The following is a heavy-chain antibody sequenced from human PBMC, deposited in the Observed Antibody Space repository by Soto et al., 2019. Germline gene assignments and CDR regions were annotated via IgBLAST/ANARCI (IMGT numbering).Heavy chain of an antibody. CDR1: GGSFSGYY. CDR2: INHSGST. V-gene: IGHV4-34*01. CDR3: ARTATWRYYFDY. J-gene: IGHJ4*02. D-gene: IGHD2-21*02. Sequence: PSETLSLTCAVYGGSFSGYYWSWIRQPPGKGLEWIGEINHSGSTNYNPSLKSRVTISVDTSKNQFSLKLSSVTAADTAVYYCARTATWRYYFDYWGQGTLVIVSS.